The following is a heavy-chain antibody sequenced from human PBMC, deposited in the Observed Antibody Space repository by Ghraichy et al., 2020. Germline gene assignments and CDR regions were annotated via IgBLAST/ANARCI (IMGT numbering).Heavy chain of an antibody. CDR1: GFTFSSYS. D-gene: IGHD2-2*01. CDR2: ISSSSSYI. CDR3: ARVARVVPAAHYFDY. Sequence: GESLNISCAASGFTFSSYSMNWVRQAPGKGLEWVSSISSSSSYIYYADSVKGRFTISRDNAKNSLYLQMNSLRAEDTAVYYCARVARVVPAAHYFDYWGQGTLVTVSS. V-gene: IGHV3-21*01. J-gene: IGHJ4*02.